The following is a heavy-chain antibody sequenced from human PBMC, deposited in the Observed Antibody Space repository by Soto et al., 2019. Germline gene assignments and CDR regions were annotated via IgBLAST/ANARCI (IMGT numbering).Heavy chain of an antibody. CDR3: AKYYYDILTGEYYYGMDV. V-gene: IGHV3-23*01. CDR1: GFTFSSYA. D-gene: IGHD3-9*01. Sequence: PGGSLRLSCAASGFTFSSYAMSWVRQAPGKGLEWVSAISGSGGSTYYADSVKGRFTISRDNSKNTLYLQMNSLRAEDTAVYYCAKYYYDILTGEYYYGMDVWGQGTTVTVSS. CDR2: ISGSGGST. J-gene: IGHJ6*02.